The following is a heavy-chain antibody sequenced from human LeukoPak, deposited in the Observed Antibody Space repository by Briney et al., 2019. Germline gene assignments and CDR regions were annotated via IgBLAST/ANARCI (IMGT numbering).Heavy chain of an antibody. CDR2: IYYSGST. CDR1: GGSISSSSYY. CDR3: ARDPLRRRYFDL. V-gene: IGHV4-61*01. D-gene: IGHD3-16*01. Sequence: SETLSLTCTVSGGSISSSSYYWSWIRQPPGKGLEWIGYIYYSGSTNYKPSLKSRVTISVDTSKNQFSLKLSSVTAADTAVYYCARDPLRRRYFDLWGRGTLVTVSS. J-gene: IGHJ2*01.